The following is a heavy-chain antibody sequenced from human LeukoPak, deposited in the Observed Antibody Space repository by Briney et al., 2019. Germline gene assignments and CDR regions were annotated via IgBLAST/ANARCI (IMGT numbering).Heavy chain of an antibody. CDR1: GFTFSNAW. V-gene: IGHV3-15*01. CDR3: TTDKGGWELLGAYYYYYMDV. CDR2: IKSKTDGGTT. Sequence: KTGGSLRLSCAASGFTFSNAWMSWVRQAPGKGLEWVGRIKSKTDGGTTDYATPVKGRFTISRDDSKNTMYLQMNSMKTEDTAVYYCTTDKGGWELLGAYYYYYMDVWGKGTTVTVSS. D-gene: IGHD1-26*01. J-gene: IGHJ6*03.